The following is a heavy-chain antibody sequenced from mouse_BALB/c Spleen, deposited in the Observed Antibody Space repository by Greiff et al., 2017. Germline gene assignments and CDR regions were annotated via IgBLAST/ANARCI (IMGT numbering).Heavy chain of an antibody. J-gene: IGHJ3*01. CDR3: ARWDGYSFAD. Sequence: EVMLVESGGGLVQPGGSRKLSCAASGFTFSSFGMHWVRQAPEKGLEWVAYISSGSSTIYYADTVKGRFTISRDNPKNTLFLQMTSLRSEDTAMYYCARWDGYSFADWGQGTLVTVSA. D-gene: IGHD2-3*01. CDR2: ISSGSSTI. V-gene: IGHV5-17*02. CDR1: GFTFSSFG.